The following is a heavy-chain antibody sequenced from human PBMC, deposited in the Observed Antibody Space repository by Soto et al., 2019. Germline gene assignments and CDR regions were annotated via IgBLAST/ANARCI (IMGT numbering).Heavy chain of an antibody. CDR2: VHSGGST. D-gene: IGHD6-19*01. CDR3: ATGGSGVFDY. J-gene: IGHJ4*02. Sequence: EVQLVESGGGLVQPGVSLRLSCAASGFAVSRNYMTWVRQAPGKGLEWVSVVHSGGSTYYADSVKDRFTISRDNSKNTVYLQMSSLRAEDTALYYCATGGSGVFDYWGQGTLVTVSS. V-gene: IGHV3-66*01. CDR1: GFAVSRNY.